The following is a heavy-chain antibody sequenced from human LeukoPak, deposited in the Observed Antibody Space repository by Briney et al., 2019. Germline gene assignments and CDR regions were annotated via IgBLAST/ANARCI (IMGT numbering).Heavy chain of an antibody. CDR1: GYSFSSYW. V-gene: IGHV5-51*01. CDR2: IDPGDSDT. Sequence: GESLKISCKGSGYSFSSYWIGWVRQMPGKGLEWMGIIDPGDSDTRYSPSFEGQVTISADKSISTAYLQWGSLKASDTAMYYCAASTSGYSYGMFDCWGQGTLVTVSS. D-gene: IGHD5-18*01. J-gene: IGHJ4*02. CDR3: AASTSGYSYGMFDC.